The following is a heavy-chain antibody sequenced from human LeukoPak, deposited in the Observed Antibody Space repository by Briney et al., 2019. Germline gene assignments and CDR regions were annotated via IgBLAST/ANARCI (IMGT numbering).Heavy chain of an antibody. Sequence: ASVKVSCTASGYTFTSYGISWVRPAPGQGLEWMGWISAYNGNTNYAQKLQGRVTMTTDTSTSTAYMELRSLRSDDTAVYYCARDVSSSWYQYYFDYWGQGTLVTVSS. J-gene: IGHJ4*02. D-gene: IGHD6-13*01. CDR2: ISAYNGNT. CDR1: GYTFTSYG. CDR3: ARDVSSSWYQYYFDY. V-gene: IGHV1-18*01.